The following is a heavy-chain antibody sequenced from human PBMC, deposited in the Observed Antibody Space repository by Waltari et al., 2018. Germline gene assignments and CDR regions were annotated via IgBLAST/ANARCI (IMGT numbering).Heavy chain of an antibody. Sequence: EVQLVESGGDLVQPGGSLRLSCATSGLTFSSDWMHWVRQPSGKGLVWGSRISPDGTKTYYADSVKGRFSISRDNAKNTLYLQMNTLKVEDTATYYCVRNDGSVYGKFDCWGQGTPVTVSS. J-gene: IGHJ4*02. CDR3: VRNDGSVYGKFDC. CDR2: ISPDGTKT. V-gene: IGHV3-74*01. CDR1: GLTFSSDW. D-gene: IGHD1-1*01.